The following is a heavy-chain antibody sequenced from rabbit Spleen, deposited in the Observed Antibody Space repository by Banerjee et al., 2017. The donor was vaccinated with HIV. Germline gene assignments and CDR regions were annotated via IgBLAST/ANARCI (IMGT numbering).Heavy chain of an antibody. CDR2: IYNGDDTT. D-gene: IGHD1-1*01. CDR1: GVSLNDKDV. Sequence: EQLEESGGGLVKPEGSLTLTCKASGVSLNDKDVMCWVRQAPGKGPEWIACIYNGDDTTYYASWVHGRFTISKASSTTVTLQMTSLTAADTATYFCARDLAAWNSGSYAFNLWGPGTLVTVS. V-gene: IGHV1S45*01. CDR3: ARDLAAWNSGSYAFNL. J-gene: IGHJ4*01.